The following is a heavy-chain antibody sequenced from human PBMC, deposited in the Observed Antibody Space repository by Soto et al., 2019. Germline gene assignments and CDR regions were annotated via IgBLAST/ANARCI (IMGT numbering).Heavy chain of an antibody. CDR2: INHSGST. D-gene: IGHD2-2*01. CDR3: ARVGWDCSSTSCLYYFDY. CDR1: GGSFSGYY. Sequence: SETLSLTCAVYGGSFSGYYWSWIRQPPGKGLEWIGEINHSGSTNYNPSLKSRVTISVDTSKNQFSLKLSSVTAADTAVYYCARVGWDCSSTSCLYYFDYWGQGTLVTVSS. V-gene: IGHV4-34*01. J-gene: IGHJ4*02.